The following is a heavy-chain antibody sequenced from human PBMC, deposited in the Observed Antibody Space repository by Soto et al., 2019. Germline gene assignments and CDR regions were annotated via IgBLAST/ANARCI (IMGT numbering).Heavy chain of an antibody. CDR2: IYSGGST. D-gene: IGHD6-19*01. CDR1: GFTVSSNY. J-gene: IGHJ4*02. CDR3: ARGIAVAGSRNGLDY. Sequence: GGSLRLSCAASGFTVSSNYMSWVRQAPGKGLEWVSVIYSGGSTYYADSVKGRFTISRDNSKNTLYLQMNSLRAEDTAVYYCARGIAVAGSRNGLDYWGQGTRVTVSS. V-gene: IGHV3-66*01.